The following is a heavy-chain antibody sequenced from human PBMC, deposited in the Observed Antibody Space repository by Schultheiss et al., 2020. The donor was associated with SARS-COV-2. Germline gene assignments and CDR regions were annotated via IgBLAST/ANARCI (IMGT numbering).Heavy chain of an antibody. CDR3: ARSESIAARPVDY. Sequence: GGSLRLSCAASGFTFSSYEMNWVRQAPGKGLEWVLYISSSGSTIYYADSVKGRFTISRDNAKNSLYLQMNSLRAEDTAVYYCARSESIAARPVDYWGQGTLVTVSS. J-gene: IGHJ4*02. CDR1: GFTFSSYE. D-gene: IGHD6-6*01. V-gene: IGHV3-48*03. CDR2: ISSSGSTI.